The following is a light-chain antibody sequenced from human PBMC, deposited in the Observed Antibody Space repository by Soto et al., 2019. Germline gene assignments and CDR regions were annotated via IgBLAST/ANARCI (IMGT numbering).Light chain of an antibody. Sequence: DIQMTQSPSTLSGSVGDRVSITCRASQTISSWLACYQQKPGKAPKLLIYKASTLKSGVPSRFSGSGSGTEFTLTISSLQPDDFATYYCQHCDTSWPFGQGTKVDIK. V-gene: IGKV1-5*03. CDR2: KAS. CDR3: QHCDTSWP. J-gene: IGKJ1*01. CDR1: QTISSW.